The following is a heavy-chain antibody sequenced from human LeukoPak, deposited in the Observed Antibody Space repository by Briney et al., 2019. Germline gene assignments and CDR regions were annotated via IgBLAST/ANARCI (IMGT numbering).Heavy chain of an antibody. Sequence: AASVKVSCKASGYTFTGYYMLWVRPAPGQGLEWMGWINPNSGGTNYAQKFQGRVTMTRDTSISTAYMELSRLRSDDTAVYYCARDRIKRYYYYGMDVWGQGTTVTVSS. CDR1: GYTFTGYY. D-gene: IGHD3-16*01. V-gene: IGHV1-2*02. J-gene: IGHJ6*02. CDR3: ARDRIKRYYYYGMDV. CDR2: INPNSGGT.